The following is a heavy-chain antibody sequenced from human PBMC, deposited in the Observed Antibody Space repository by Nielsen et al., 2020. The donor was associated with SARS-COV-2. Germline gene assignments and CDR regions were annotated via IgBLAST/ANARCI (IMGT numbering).Heavy chain of an antibody. Sequence: ASVKVSCKASGYTFTGYYMHWVRQAPGQGLEWMGWINPNSGGTNYAQKFQGWVTMTRDTSISTAYMELSRLRFEDTAVYYCARVQGSYGYYYYYGMDVWGQGTTVTVSS. V-gene: IGHV1-2*04. D-gene: IGHD5-18*01. CDR1: GYTFTGYY. J-gene: IGHJ6*02. CDR2: INPNSGGT. CDR3: ARVQGSYGYYYYYGMDV.